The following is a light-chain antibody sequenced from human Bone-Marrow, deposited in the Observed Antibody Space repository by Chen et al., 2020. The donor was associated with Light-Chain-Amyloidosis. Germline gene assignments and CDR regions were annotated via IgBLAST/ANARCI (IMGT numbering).Light chain of an antibody. CDR1: NIGSTS. CDR2: DDS. Sequence: SYVLTQPSSVSVAPGQTATIACGGNNIGSTSVHWYQQTPGQAPLLVVYDDSDRPSGIPERFAGSNSGNTATQTISRVEAGDEADYYCQVWDRSSDRPVFGGGTKLNVL. V-gene: IGLV3-21*02. CDR3: QVWDRSSDRPV. J-gene: IGLJ3*02.